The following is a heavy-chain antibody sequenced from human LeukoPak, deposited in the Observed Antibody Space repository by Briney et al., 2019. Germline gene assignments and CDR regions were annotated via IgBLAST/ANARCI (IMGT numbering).Heavy chain of an antibody. CDR1: GGSISSSSYY. V-gene: IGHV4-39*01. CDR2: IYYSGST. D-gene: IGHD6-19*01. J-gene: IGHJ4*02. CDR3: ARQFPGIAVEGAYFDY. Sequence: PSETLSLTCTVSGGSISSSSYYWGWIRQPPGKGLEWIGSIYYSGSTYYNPSLKSRVTISVDTSKNQFSLKLSSVTAADTAVYYCARQFPGIAVEGAYFDYWGQGTLVTVSS.